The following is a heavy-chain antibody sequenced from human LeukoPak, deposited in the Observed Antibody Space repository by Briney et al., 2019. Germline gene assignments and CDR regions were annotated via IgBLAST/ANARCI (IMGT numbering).Heavy chain of an antibody. V-gene: IGHV3-23*01. D-gene: IGHD3-10*01. J-gene: IGHJ3*01. CDR1: GFTFASCA. CDR3: AKATRGSSYYDAVDF. Sequence: GESLRLSCAASGFTFASCAMAWVRQAPGKGLEWVSVISVGGDVTFYADSVKGRFTISRDNSKNTLYLQMNSLRAEDTGIYYCAKATRGSSYYDAVDFWGQGTMVIVSS. CDR2: ISVGGDVT.